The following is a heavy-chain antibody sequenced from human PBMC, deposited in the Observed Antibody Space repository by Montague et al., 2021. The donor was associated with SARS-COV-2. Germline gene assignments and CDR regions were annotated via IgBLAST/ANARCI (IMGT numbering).Heavy chain of an antibody. J-gene: IGHJ4*02. D-gene: IGHD2-21*02. CDR3: ARENTVTAFGGPYYFDS. CDR1: GSSIRSYY. Sequence: SETLSLTCIVSGSSIRSYYWSWIRQPPGKGLEWIGHIYDSGSTNYNPSLKSRVTISVDTSKNQFSLKLSSVTAADTAVYYCARENTVTAFGGPYYFDSWGQGTLVTVSA. V-gene: IGHV4-59*01. CDR2: IYDSGST.